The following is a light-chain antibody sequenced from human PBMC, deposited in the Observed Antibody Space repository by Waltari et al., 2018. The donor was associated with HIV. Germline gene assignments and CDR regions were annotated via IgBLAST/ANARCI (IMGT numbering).Light chain of an antibody. CDR1: TSNIGNNF. J-gene: IGLJ2*01. Sequence: QSVLTQPPSVSATPGQKVTISCSGSTSNIGNNFVSWHQRIPGTRPKLLIYNNNERPSGIPARFSGSKSGTSATLGITGLQTGDEADYYCATWDSSLNGVLFGGGTKLTAL. CDR2: NNN. CDR3: ATWDSSLNGVL. V-gene: IGLV1-51*01.